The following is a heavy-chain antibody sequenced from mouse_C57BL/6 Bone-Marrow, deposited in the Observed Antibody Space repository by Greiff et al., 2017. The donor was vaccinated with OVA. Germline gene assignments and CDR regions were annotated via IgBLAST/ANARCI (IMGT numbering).Heavy chain of an antibody. CDR1: GYTFTDYE. J-gene: IGHJ3*01. D-gene: IGHD1-1*01. CDR3: TRRPYYGSSYPLAY. CDR2: IDPETGGT. V-gene: IGHV1-15*01. Sequence: VKLVESGAELVRPGASVTLSCKASGYTFTDYEMHWVKQTPVHGLEWIGAIDPETGGTAYNQKFKGKAILTADKSSSTAYMELRSLTSEDSAVYYCTRRPYYGSSYPLAYWGQGTLVTVSA.